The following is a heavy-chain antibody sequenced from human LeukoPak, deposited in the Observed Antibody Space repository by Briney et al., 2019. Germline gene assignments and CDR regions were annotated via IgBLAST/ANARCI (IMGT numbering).Heavy chain of an antibody. CDR1: GITFSSDA. J-gene: IGHJ6*04. D-gene: IGHD3-10*02. CDR3: AELGITMIGGV. Sequence: GGSLRLSCAASGITFSSDAMSWVRQAPGKGLEWVSAISGGSTYYAGSVKGRFTISRDNAKNSLYLQMNSLRAEDTAVYYCAELGITMIGGVWGKGTTVTISS. CDR2: ISGGST. V-gene: IGHV3-23*01.